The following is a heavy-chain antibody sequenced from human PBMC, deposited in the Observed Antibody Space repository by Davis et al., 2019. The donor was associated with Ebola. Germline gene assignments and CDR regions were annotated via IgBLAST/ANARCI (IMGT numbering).Heavy chain of an antibody. V-gene: IGHV6-1*01. J-gene: IGHJ3*02. Sequence: SQTLSLTCAISGDSVSSNSAAWNWIRPSPSRGLEWLGRTYYRSKWYNDYAVSVKSRITINPDTSKNQFSLQLNSVTPEDTAVYYCARGGDGYNSGAFDIWGQGTMVTVSS. CDR2: TYYRSKWYN. CDR3: ARGGDGYNSGAFDI. CDR1: GDSVSSNSAA. D-gene: IGHD5-24*01.